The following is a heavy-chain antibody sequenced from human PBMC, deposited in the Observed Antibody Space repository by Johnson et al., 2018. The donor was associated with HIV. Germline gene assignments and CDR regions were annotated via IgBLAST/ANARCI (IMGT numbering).Heavy chain of an antibody. CDR1: VFIFSDYS. CDR2: ISSSGSTV. J-gene: IGHJ3*02. Sequence: VQLVESGGDLVKPGGSLRLSCAASVFIFSDYSMSWVRQAPGKGPEWVSYISSSGSTVYYADSVKGRFTISRDNAKNSLYLQMNSLRAEDTAVYYCATRDPTHRPGVFDIWGQGTMVTVSS. V-gene: IGHV3-11*04. CDR3: ATRDPTHRPGVFDI. D-gene: IGHD1-14*01.